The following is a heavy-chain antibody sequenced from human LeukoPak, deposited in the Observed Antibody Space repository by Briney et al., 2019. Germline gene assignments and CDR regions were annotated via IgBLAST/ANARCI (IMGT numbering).Heavy chain of an antibody. Sequence: GGSLRLSCAASGFTSSSYAMHWVRQAPGKGLEWVPVISYDGSNKYYADSVKGRFTISRDNSKNTLYLQTNSLRAEDTAVYYCARGPYYYDSSGYLDYWGQGTLVTVSS. CDR2: ISYDGSNK. D-gene: IGHD3-22*01. CDR3: ARGPYYYDSSGYLDY. CDR1: GFTSSSYA. V-gene: IGHV3-30-3*01. J-gene: IGHJ4*02.